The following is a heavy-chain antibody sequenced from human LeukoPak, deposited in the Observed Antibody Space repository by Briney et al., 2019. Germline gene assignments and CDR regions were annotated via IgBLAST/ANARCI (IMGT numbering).Heavy chain of an antibody. J-gene: IGHJ4*02. CDR1: GGSFSGYY. D-gene: IGHD3-10*01. V-gene: IGHV4-34*01. CDR3: ARGGWLGESPFDY. Sequence: SETLSLTCAVYGGSFSGYYWSWIRQPPGKGLEWIGSIYYSGSTYYNPSLKSRVTISIDTSKNQFSLKLSSVTAADTAVYYCARGGWLGESPFDYWGQGTLVTVSS. CDR2: IYYSGST.